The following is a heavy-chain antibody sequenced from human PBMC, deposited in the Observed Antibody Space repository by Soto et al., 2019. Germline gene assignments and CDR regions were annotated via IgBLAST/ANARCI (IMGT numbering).Heavy chain of an antibody. D-gene: IGHD6-19*01. CDR2: IYHSGST. J-gene: IGHJ4*02. CDR3: ARAGGLGAMAADY. V-gene: IGHV4-30-2*01. Sequence: QLQLQESGSGLVKPSQTLSLTCAVSGGSISSGGYSWSWIRQPPGKGLEWIGYIYHSGSTYYNPSRKSRATXSXDXXKNQFSLKLSSVTAADTAVYYCARAGGLGAMAADYWGQGTLVTVSS. CDR1: GGSISSGGYS.